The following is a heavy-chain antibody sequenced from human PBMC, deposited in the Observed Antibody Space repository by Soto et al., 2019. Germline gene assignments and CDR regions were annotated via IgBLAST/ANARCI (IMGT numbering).Heavy chain of an antibody. Sequence: PSETLSLTCAVYGGSLSGYYWSWIRQPPGKGLEWIGEINHSGSTNYNPSLKSRVTISVDTSKNQFSLKLSSVTAADTAVYYCARVVTMNYYDSSGYFDYWGQGNLVTVSS. CDR3: ARVVTMNYYDSSGYFDY. CDR2: INHSGST. V-gene: IGHV4-34*01. J-gene: IGHJ4*02. D-gene: IGHD3-22*01. CDR1: GGSLSGYY.